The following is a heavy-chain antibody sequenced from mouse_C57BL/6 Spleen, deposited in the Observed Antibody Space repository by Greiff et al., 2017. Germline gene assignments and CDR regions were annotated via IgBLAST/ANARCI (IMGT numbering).Heavy chain of an antibody. CDR3: VSAGLPYSMDY. CDR2: IRSKSNNYAT. D-gene: IGHD2-10*01. CDR1: GFSFNTYA. V-gene: IGHV10-1*01. J-gene: IGHJ4*01. Sequence: VQLKEPGGGLVQPKGSLKLSCAASGFSFNTYAMNWVRQAPGKGLEWVARIRSKSNNYATYYADSVKDRFTISRDYSESMLYLQMNNLKTEDTAMYYCVSAGLPYSMDYWGQGTSVTVSS.